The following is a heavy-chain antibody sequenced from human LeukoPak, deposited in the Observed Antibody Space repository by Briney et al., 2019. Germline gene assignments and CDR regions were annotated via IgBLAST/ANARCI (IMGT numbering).Heavy chain of an antibody. D-gene: IGHD5-12*01. CDR2: FSSTGTT. Sequence: PSETLSLPCTVPGAPINYGNYYWNWLRRPAGKGLERIGRFSSTGTTNYNPSLESRVTMSVDSSKNQFSLKLSSVTAADTAVYYCARAPPWLLYAFDIWGQGTMVTVSS. J-gene: IGHJ3*02. V-gene: IGHV4-61*02. CDR1: GAPINYGNYY. CDR3: ARAPPWLLYAFDI.